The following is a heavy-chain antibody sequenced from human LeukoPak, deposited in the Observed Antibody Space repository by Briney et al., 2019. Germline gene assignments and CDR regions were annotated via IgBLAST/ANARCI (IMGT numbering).Heavy chain of an antibody. D-gene: IGHD6-19*01. J-gene: IGHJ4*02. CDR3: ARVGSSGWYSYFDY. CDR2: TYYRSKWYN. V-gene: IGHV6-1*01. CDR1: GDSVFSNSAA. Sequence: SQTPSLTCAISGDSVFSNSAAWNWIRQSPSRGLEWLGRTYYRSKWYNEYAVSVQSRIIINPDTSKNQFSLQLNSVTPEDTAVYYCARVGSSGWYSYFDYWGQGTLVTVSS.